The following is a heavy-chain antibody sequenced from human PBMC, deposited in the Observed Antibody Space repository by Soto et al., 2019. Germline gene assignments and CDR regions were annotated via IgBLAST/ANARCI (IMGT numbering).Heavy chain of an antibody. CDR1: GDSISSADYY. CDR2: IFYSGTT. Sequence: SETLSLTCTVSGDSISSADYYWSWIRQTPGKGLEWIGHIFYSGTTYYNPSLRSRLTISVDTSKNHFSLRLTSVTAADTAVYYCARDLWVEPELYYYGMDVWGQGTTVTVSS. J-gene: IGHJ6*02. D-gene: IGHD1-1*01. V-gene: IGHV4-30-4*01. CDR3: ARDLWVEPELYYYGMDV.